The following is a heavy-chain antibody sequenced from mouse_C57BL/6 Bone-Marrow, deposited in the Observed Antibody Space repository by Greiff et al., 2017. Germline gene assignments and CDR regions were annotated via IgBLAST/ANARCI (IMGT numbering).Heavy chain of an antibody. Sequence: VQLQESGAELVRPGASVKLSCKASGYTFTDYYINWVKQRPGQGLEWIARIYPGSGNTYYNEKFKGKATLTAAKSSSTAYMQRSSLTSEDSSVYFWARHGSSPFAYWGQGTLVTVSA. J-gene: IGHJ3*01. CDR3: ARHGSSPFAY. CDR2: IYPGSGNT. CDR1: GYTFTDYY. V-gene: IGHV1-76*01. D-gene: IGHD1-1*01.